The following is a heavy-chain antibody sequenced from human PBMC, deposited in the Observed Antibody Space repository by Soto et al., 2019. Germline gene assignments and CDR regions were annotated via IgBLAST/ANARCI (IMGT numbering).Heavy chain of an antibody. CDR2: INPNSGGT. V-gene: IGHV1-2*02. CDR1: GYTFTGYY. Sequence: ASVKVSCKASGYTFTGYYMHWVRQAPGQGLEWMGWINPNSGGTNYAQKFQGRVTMTRDTSISTAYMELSRLRSDDTAVYYCARVGGSSWCGGTHYFDNWGQGTLVTVSS. D-gene: IGHD2-15*01. J-gene: IGHJ4*02. CDR3: ARVGGSSWCGGTHYFDN.